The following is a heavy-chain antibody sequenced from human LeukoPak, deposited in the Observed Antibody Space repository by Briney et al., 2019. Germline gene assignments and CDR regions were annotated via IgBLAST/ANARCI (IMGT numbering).Heavy chain of an antibody. CDR1: GFIFSTYA. D-gene: IGHD1-26*01. J-gene: IGHJ4*02. Sequence: GRSLRLSCEASGFIFSTYAMHWVRQAPGKGLEWLAVISSDGSNKYHVDSVEGRFTISRDNSKNTLYLEMDSVRLGDTAVYYCARDDIIVGATTLDYWGQGTLVTVSS. V-gene: IGHV3-30*04. CDR3: ARDDIIVGATTLDY. CDR2: ISSDGSNK.